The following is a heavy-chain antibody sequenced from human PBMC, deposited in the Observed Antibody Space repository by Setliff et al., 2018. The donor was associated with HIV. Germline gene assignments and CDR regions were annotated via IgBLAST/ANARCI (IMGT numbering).Heavy chain of an antibody. CDR3: AALSLRTNAVYGIISTRFDP. Sequence: GGSLRLSCAASGFTFSKYWMHWVRQAPGQGLEWVSGINNETTTTTYADSVKGRFSISRDNAKNTLYLQMNGLRGEDTAVYYCAALSLRTNAVYGIISTRFDPWGQGTLVTVSS. CDR2: INNETTTT. CDR1: GFTFSKYW. V-gene: IGHV3-74*01. D-gene: IGHD2-8*01. J-gene: IGHJ5*02.